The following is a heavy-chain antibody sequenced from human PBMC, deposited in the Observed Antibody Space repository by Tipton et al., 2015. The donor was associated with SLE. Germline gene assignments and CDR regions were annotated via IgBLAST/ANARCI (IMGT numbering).Heavy chain of an antibody. J-gene: IGHJ5*02. Sequence: TLSLTCTVSGGSISSHYWSWIRQPPGKGLEWIGYIYYSGSTNYNPSLKSRVTISVDTSKNQFSLKLSSVTAADTAVYYCARVKGYSSGWPNWFDPWGQGTLVTVSS. CDR2: IYYSGST. CDR1: GGSISSHY. CDR3: ARVKGYSSGWPNWFDP. D-gene: IGHD6-19*01. V-gene: IGHV4-59*11.